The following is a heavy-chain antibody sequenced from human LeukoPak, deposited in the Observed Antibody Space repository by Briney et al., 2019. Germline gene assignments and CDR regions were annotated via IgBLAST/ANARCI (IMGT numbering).Heavy chain of an antibody. V-gene: IGHV5-51*01. CDR1: GYSFTSYW. CDR2: IYPGDSDT. Sequence: GESLKISCKGSGYSFTSYWIGWVRQMPGKGLEWMGIIYPGDSDTRYSPSFQGQVTISADKSISTAYLQWSSLKASDTAMYYCARQFDYHDYVWGSYRSRRYFDYWGQGTLVTVSS. J-gene: IGHJ4*02. D-gene: IGHD3-16*02. CDR3: ARQFDYHDYVWGSYRSRRYFDY.